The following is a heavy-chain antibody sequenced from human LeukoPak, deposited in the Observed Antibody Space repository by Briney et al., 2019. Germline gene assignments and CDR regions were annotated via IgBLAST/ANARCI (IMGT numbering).Heavy chain of an antibody. D-gene: IGHD6-19*01. CDR2: ISWNSGSI. CDR3: AKDTGSSAWYYFDY. Sequence: GGSLRLSCAASGFTFDDYAMHWVRQAPGKGLEWVSGISWNSGSIGYADSVKGRFTISRDNAKNSLYLQMNSLRAEDTALYYCAKDTGSSAWYYFDYWGQGTLVTVSS. CDR1: GFTFDDYA. J-gene: IGHJ4*02. V-gene: IGHV3-9*01.